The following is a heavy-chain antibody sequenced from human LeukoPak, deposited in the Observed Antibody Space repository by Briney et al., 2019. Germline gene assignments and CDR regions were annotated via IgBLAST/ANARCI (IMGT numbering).Heavy chain of an antibody. D-gene: IGHD1-1*01. CDR3: ARDKNWKPDY. CDR2: ISAYNGNT. CDR1: GYIFTTYG. Sequence: ASVKVSCKASGYIFTTYGFSWVRQAPGQGLEWMGWISAYNGNTNYAQRLQGRVTMTTGTSTSTVYMELRSLRSDDTAVYYCARDKNWKPDYWGQGTLVTVSS. J-gene: IGHJ4*02. V-gene: IGHV1-18*01.